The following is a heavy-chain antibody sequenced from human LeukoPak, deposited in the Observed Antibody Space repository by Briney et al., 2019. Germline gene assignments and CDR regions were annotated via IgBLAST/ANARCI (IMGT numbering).Heavy chain of an antibody. CDR3: ARVAVYYYDSSGYYVNWYFDF. CDR2: ISGSSGGT. D-gene: IGHD3-22*01. Sequence: GGSLRLSRAASLFTLCSYVMSCVRQAPGKGLGWGSGISGSSGGTYYTDSVKGSFTISRDNSKNTLYVQMNSQRAEDTTVYYCARVAVYYYDSSGYYVNWYFDFWGRGTLVTVSS. V-gene: IGHV3-23*01. CDR1: LFTLCSYV. J-gene: IGHJ2*01.